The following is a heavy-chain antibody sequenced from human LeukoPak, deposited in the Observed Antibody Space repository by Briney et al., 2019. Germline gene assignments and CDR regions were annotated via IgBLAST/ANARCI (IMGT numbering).Heavy chain of an antibody. CDR1: GDSVSSKNCA. J-gene: IGHJ4*02. CDR3: ARDFGTTGWHTFDY. Sequence: SQTLSLTRVVSGDSVSSKNCAWNCIRQSPSRGLKWLGRTYYRSKWYNDYARSMEGRMTISQGTSKNQSSLHLNSVTPADTAVYYCARDFGTTGWHTFDYWGQGTLVTVSS. D-gene: IGHD6-19*01. V-gene: IGHV6-1*01. CDR2: TYYRSKWYN.